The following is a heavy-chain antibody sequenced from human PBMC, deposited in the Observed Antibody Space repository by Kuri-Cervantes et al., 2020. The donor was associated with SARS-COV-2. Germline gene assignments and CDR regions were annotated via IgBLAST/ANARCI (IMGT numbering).Heavy chain of an antibody. V-gene: IGHV3-74*01. CDR3: ARDPDSSGWYAGDAFDI. CDR2: INSDGSST. D-gene: IGHD6-19*01. CDR1: GFTFSSYW. Sequence: GESLKISCAASGFTFSSYWMHWVRQAPGEGLVWVSRINSDGSSTSYADSVKGRFTISRDNAKNTLYLQMNSLRAEDTAVYYCARDPDSSGWYAGDAFDIWGQGTMVTVSS. J-gene: IGHJ3*02.